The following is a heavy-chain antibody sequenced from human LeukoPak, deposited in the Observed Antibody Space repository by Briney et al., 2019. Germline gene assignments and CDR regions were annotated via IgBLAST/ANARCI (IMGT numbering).Heavy chain of an antibody. CDR1: GFIFSSCS. D-gene: IGHD5-18*01. V-gene: IGHV3-21*01. J-gene: IGHJ4*02. CDR3: ARIRDPYGYAHLDL. Sequence: GGSLRLSCAASGFIFSSCSMNWVRQAPGKGPEWVSSISGSSFYINYADSVRGRFTISRDNAENSVYLQMSSLRDEDTAVYYCARIRDPYGYAHLDLWGQGTLVTVST. CDR2: ISGSSFYI.